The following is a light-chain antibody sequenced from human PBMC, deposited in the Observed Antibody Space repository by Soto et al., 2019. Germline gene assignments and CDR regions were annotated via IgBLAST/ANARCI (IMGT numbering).Light chain of an antibody. V-gene: IGKV1-5*03. Sequence: DIQMTQSPSTLSASVGDRVTITCRASQSISTWLAWYQQKPGKAPKLLIYKASSLESGVPSRFSGSGSGTEFTRTISSLQPDDFATYFCQQYESYSNTFGQGTKLEIK. CDR1: QSISTW. CDR3: QQYESYSNT. J-gene: IGKJ2*01. CDR2: KAS.